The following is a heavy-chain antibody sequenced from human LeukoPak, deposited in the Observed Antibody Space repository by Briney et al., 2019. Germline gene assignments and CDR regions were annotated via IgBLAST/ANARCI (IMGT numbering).Heavy chain of an antibody. J-gene: IGHJ4*02. CDR3: AASYYYYSSGPRPYYFDF. D-gene: IGHD3-22*01. Sequence: SETLSLTCTVSGGSVSSGSYYWNWIRQPPGKVLEWIGYIYYSGSTNYNPSLKTRVTISVDTSKNQFSLKLSSVTAADTAVYYCAASYYYYSSGPRPYYFDFWGQGTLVTVSS. V-gene: IGHV4-61*01. CDR1: GGSVSSGSYY. CDR2: IYYSGST.